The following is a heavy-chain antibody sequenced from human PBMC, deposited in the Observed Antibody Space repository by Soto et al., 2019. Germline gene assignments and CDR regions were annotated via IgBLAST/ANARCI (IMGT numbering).Heavy chain of an antibody. J-gene: IGHJ4*02. CDR3: ARVFSSGSGWMYYFDF. CDR2: IFHTGGT. CDR1: SDSIAGENW. D-gene: IGHD6-25*01. V-gene: IGHV4-4*02. Sequence: QVQLQESGPGLVKPSETLSLTCTVSSDSIAGENWWSWVRQPPGMGLAWIGEIFHTGGTNYNPSLKSRVTMEVDKSNNQFSLKLISATAADTAVYYCARVFSSGSGWMYYFDFWGQGTLVSVSS.